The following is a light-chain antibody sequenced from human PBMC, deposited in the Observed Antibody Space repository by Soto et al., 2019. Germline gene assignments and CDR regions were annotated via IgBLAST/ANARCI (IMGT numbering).Light chain of an antibody. J-gene: IGLJ3*02. V-gene: IGLV4-60*02. CDR1: SGHSSYI. CDR3: ETWDSNTRV. CDR2: LEDSASY. Sequence: QSVLTQSSSASASLGSSVKLTCTLSSGHSSYIIAWHQQQPGKAPRYLMKLEDSASYNKGSGVPDRFSGSSSGADRYLTISNLQFEDEADYYCETWDSNTRVFGGGTKLTVL.